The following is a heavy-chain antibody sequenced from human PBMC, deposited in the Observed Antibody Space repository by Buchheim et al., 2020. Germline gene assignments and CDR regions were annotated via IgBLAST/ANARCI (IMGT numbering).Heavy chain of an antibody. V-gene: IGHV3-7*01. CDR1: GFTFSSYW. D-gene: IGHD3-10*01. CDR2: IKQDGSEK. CDR3: ARESDGSGSYYNVLGGDYMDV. Sequence: EVQLVESGGGLVQPGGSLRLSCAASGFTFSSYWMSWVRQAPGKGLEWVANIKQDGSEKYYVDSVKGRFTISRDNAKNSLYLKMNSLRAEDTAVYYCARESDGSGSYYNVLGGDYMDVWGKGTT. J-gene: IGHJ6*03.